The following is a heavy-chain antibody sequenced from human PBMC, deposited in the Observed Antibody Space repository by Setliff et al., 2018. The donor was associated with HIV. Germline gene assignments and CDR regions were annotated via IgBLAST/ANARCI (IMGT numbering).Heavy chain of an antibody. V-gene: IGHV4-61*08. CDR3: ARFQAWQLGRRGGYYYYMDV. J-gene: IGHJ6*03. CDR1: GGSISSGDYF. Sequence: PSETLSLTCTVAGGSISSGDYFLSWIRQAPGKGLEWIGCIYYSGSAYYNPPLKSRVTMSVDTSKNQFSLKLSSVTAADTAVYYCARFQAWQLGRRGGYYYYMDVWGKGTTVTVSS. CDR2: IYYSGSA. D-gene: IGHD1-1*01.